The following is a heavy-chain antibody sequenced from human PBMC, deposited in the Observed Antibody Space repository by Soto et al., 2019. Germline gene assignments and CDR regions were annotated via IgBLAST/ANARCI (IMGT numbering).Heavy chain of an antibody. CDR1: GFTFSSNS. V-gene: IGHV3-48*02. Sequence: ESGGGLVQPGGSLRLSCAASGFTFSSNSMNWVRQAPGKGLEWISYISSSSSTIYADSVKGRFTISRDNAKNTLYLQMNSVRDEDTAVYYCARVIWSGQLTSDLWGHGTLVTVSS. J-gene: IGHJ5*02. D-gene: IGHD3-3*01. CDR3: ARVIWSGQLTSDL. CDR2: ISSSSST.